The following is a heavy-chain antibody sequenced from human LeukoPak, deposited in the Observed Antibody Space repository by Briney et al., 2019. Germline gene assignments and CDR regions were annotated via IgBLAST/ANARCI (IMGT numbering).Heavy chain of an antibody. D-gene: IGHD1-26*01. CDR1: GASISTSNYY. V-gene: IGHV4-39*07. CDR3: ARESGS. J-gene: IGHJ5*02. CDR2: VYYSGSA. Sequence: SETLSLTCTVSGASISTSNYYWGWIRQPPGKGLEWIGNVYYSGSAYYNPSLKSRVTISIDMSKQQFSLRLTSVTAADTAVYYCARESGSWGPGTLVTVSS.